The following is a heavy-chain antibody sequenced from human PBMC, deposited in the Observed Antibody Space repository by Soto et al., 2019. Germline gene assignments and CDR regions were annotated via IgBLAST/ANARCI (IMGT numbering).Heavy chain of an antibody. V-gene: IGHV3-73*01. CDR1: GFRFSMSA. CDR2: VRSNANNYAT. D-gene: IGHD4-4*01. Sequence: EVQLVESGGGLVQPGGSLKLSCAASGFRFSMSAMHWVRQASGKGLEWVGRVRSNANNYATEYGASVRGRFTISRDDSKNMASLSMDSPQTVDTAVYYCANPSDTDYSNEGGMDVCGQGTAVTVSS. CDR3: ANPSDTDYSNEGGMDV. J-gene: IGHJ6*02.